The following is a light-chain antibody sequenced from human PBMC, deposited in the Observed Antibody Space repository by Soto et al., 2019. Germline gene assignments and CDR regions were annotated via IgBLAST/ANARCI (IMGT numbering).Light chain of an antibody. V-gene: IGKV1-5*01. Sequence: DIQMTQSPSTLSASLGDRVTITCRASQSISGWLAWYQQKPGKAPKLLIYDASSLESGVPSRFGGSGSGTEFTLTISSLQPDDFATYYCQQYSSYPDTFGQGTKLEIK. CDR1: QSISGW. J-gene: IGKJ2*01. CDR3: QQYSSYPDT. CDR2: DAS.